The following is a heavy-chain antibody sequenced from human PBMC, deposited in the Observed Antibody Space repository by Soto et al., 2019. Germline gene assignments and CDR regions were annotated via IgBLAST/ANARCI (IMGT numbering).Heavy chain of an antibody. Sequence: QVQLVQSGAEVKKPGSSVKVSCKASGGTFSSYAISWVRQAPGQGLEWMGGIIPIFGTANYAQKFQGRVTITADESTSTAYMELSSLRSEDTAVYYCAREGYYYDSRGAAFDIWGQGTMVTVSS. J-gene: IGHJ3*02. CDR2: IIPIFGTA. V-gene: IGHV1-69*01. CDR1: GGTFSSYA. CDR3: AREGYYYDSRGAAFDI. D-gene: IGHD3-22*01.